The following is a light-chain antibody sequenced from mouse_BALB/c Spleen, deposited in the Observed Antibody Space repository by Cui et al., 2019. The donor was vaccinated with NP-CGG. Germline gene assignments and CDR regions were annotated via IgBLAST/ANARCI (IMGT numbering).Light chain of an antibody. CDR2: GTN. J-gene: IGLJ1*01. CDR1: TGAVTTTNY. V-gene: IGLV1*01. Sequence: QTVVTQESALTTSPGETVTLTCRSSTGAVTTTNYANWVQEKPDHLFTGLIGGTNNRAPGVPARFSGSLIGDKAALTITGAQTEDETIYFCALCYSNHWVFGGGTNLTVL. CDR3: ALCYSNHWV.